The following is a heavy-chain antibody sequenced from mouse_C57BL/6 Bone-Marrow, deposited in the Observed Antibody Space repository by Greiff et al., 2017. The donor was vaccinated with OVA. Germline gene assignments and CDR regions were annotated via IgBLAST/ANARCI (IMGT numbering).Heavy chain of an antibody. D-gene: IGHD1-1*01. CDR3: ARVGVITAAFDV. CDR1: GYTFTNYW. CDR2: IYPGGGYT. J-gene: IGHJ1*03. Sequence: VKLMESGAELVRPGTSVQMSCKASGYTFTNYWIGWVKQRPGHGLEWIGDIYPGGGYTHYNTSFQGKATLTAEKSSSTAYMQFSSLTSEDSAIYYCARVGVITAAFDVWGTGTTVTVSS. V-gene: IGHV1-63*01.